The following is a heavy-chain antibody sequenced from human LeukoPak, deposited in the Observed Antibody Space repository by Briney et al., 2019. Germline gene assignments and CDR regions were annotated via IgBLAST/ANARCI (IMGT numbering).Heavy chain of an antibody. CDR2: ITYDGDIR. CDR3: AKGSIVVVPAAILN. Sequence: GMSLRLSCAASGFTFSSCGMHWVRQAPGKGLEWVGVITYDGDIRYFEDSVKGRFTISRDNAKNSLYLQMNSLRAEDTALYYCAKGSIVVVPAAILNWGQGTLVTVSS. CDR1: GFTFSSCG. J-gene: IGHJ4*02. D-gene: IGHD2-2*01. V-gene: IGHV3-30*18.